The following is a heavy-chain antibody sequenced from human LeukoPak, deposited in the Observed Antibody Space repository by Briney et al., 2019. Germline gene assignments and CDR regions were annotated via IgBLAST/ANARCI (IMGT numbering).Heavy chain of an antibody. CDR1: GFTFSTYA. CDR2: ISYDGSNK. CDR3: ARDFGLTGKVDY. D-gene: IGHD1-20*01. Sequence: GRSLRLSCAASGFTFSTYAMHWVRQAPGKGLEWVAVISYDGSNKYYADSVKGRFTVSRDNSKNTLYLQMNSLRAEDTAVYYCARDFGLTGKVDYWGQGTLVTVSS. J-gene: IGHJ4*02. V-gene: IGHV3-30-3*01.